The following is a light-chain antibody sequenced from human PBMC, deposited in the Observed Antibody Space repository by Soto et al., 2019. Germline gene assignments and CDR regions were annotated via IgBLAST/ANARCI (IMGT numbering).Light chain of an antibody. V-gene: IGKV3-15*01. CDR3: QQYNNWPPNS. Sequence: IVMTQSPATVSVSPGERATLSCRASQSVRSNLAWYQQKPGQAPRLLIYGASPRATSIPARFSGSGSGTKFTLTIISLHSEDFAVYYCQQYNNWPPNSFGQGTKLEIK. CDR1: QSVRSN. J-gene: IGKJ2*01. CDR2: GAS.